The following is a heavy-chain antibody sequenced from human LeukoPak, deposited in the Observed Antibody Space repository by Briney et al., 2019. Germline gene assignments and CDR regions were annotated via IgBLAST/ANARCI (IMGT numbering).Heavy chain of an antibody. CDR1: GFTFNSYW. Sequence: GGSLRLSRVASGFTFNSYWMHWVRQVPGKGLVWVSRINPDGSTTTYADSVKGRFTISRDNAKNTLYLQMNSLRAEDTAVYYCARSQIADWGQGTLVTVSS. CDR2: INPDGSTT. V-gene: IGHV3-74*01. CDR3: ARSQIAD. J-gene: IGHJ4*02.